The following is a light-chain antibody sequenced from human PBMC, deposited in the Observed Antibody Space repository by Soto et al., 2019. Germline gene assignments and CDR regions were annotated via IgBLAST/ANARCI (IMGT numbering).Light chain of an antibody. CDR3: QQYNNWPLT. CDR2: GAS. CDR1: QSVSSS. J-gene: IGKJ4*01. V-gene: IGKV3-15*01. Sequence: EVVMTQSPATLSVSLGDRATLSCRDSQSVSSSLAWYQQKPGQGPRLLIYGASTRATGIPARFSGSGSGTEFTLTISSLQSEDFAVYSCQQYNNWPLTFGGGTKVDIK.